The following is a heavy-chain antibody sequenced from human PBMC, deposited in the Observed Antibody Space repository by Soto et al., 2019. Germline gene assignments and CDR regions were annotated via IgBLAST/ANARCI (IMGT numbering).Heavy chain of an antibody. CDR2: IRSKAYGGTT. CDR3: NRDIGYSRGWIYYYYGMDD. D-gene: IGHD6-19*01. Sequence: GGSLRLSCTAPGFTFGDYAMSWVRQAPGKGLGWVGLIRSKAYGGTTEYAASVTGRFTISRDDSKSIAYKQMNSLKTEDTAVYYCNRDIGYSRGWIYYYYGMDDWGQGTTVTVSS. V-gene: IGHV3-49*04. CDR1: GFTFGDYA. J-gene: IGHJ6*02.